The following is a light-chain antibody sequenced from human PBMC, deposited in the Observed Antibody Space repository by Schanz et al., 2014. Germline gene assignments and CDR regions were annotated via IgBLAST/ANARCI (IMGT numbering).Light chain of an antibody. Sequence: QSALTQPASVSGSPGQSITISCTGTSSDVGGYNYVSWYQQHPGKAPKLMIYEVSKRPSGVPDRFSGSKSGNTASLTISGLQAEDEANYYCCSYISTHTLAWVFGGGTKLTVL. J-gene: IGLJ2*01. CDR3: CSYISTHTLAWV. V-gene: IGLV2-14*01. CDR1: SSDVGGYNY. CDR2: EVS.